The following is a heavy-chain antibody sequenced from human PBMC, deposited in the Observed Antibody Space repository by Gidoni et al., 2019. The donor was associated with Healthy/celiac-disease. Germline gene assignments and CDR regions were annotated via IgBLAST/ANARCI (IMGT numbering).Heavy chain of an antibody. D-gene: IGHD6-19*01. CDR2: ILPIFGTA. CDR3: ARTKRPNSSGWYPVYLPAGFDP. CDR1: VGTFSSYA. V-gene: IGHV1-69*01. Sequence: QVQLVQSGAEVKKPGSSVKVSCKASVGTFSSYATSWGRQAPGQGLEWMGGILPIFGTANYEQKFQGRVTITADESTSTAYMELSSLRSEDTAVYYCARTKRPNSSGWYPVYLPAGFDPWGQGTLVTVSS. J-gene: IGHJ5*02.